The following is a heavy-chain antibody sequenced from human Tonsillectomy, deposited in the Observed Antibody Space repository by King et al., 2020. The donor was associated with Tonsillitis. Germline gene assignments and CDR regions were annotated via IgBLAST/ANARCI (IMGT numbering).Heavy chain of an antibody. CDR3: ARSLTIFGTADC. V-gene: IGHV5-51*01. Sequence: QLVQSGAEVKKPGESLKISCSGSGYSFGNYWIAWVRQMPGKGLEWMGIIYPSDSDTTYSPSFQGQVIISADKSINTAYLQWSRLQASDTAVDYCARSLTIFGTADCWGQGTVVTVSS. D-gene: IGHD3-3*01. J-gene: IGHJ4*02. CDR2: IYPSDSDT. CDR1: GYSFGNYW.